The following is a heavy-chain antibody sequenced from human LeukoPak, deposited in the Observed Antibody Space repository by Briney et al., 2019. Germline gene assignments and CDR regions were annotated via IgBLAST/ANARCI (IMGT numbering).Heavy chain of an antibody. J-gene: IGHJ4*02. CDR2: IWHDGSHK. Sequence: GGSLRLSCAASGFAFNTYAMHWVRQAPGQGLEWVALIWHDGSHKFYSNSVRGQFTISRDNSKNTVSLQMNNLRPEDTAVYYSARDISSAGCYPDGWGQGTLVTVSS. CDR1: GFAFNTYA. V-gene: IGHV3-33*01. CDR3: ARDISSAGCYPDG. D-gene: IGHD2/OR15-2a*01.